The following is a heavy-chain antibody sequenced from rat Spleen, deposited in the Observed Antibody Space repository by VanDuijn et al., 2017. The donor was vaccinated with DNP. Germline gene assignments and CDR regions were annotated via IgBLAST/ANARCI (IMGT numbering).Heavy chain of an antibody. CDR2: ITNTGGTT. Sequence: EVQLVESGGGPVQPGRSLKLSCVASGFIFSNYWMTWIRQAPGKGLEWVASITNTGGTTYYPDSVKGRFSLSRDNAKSTLYLQMDSLRSEDTATYYCATGSSYGFANWGQGTLVTVSS. D-gene: IGHD1-2*01. CDR3: ATGSSYGFAN. V-gene: IGHV5-31*01. J-gene: IGHJ3*01. CDR1: GFIFSNYW.